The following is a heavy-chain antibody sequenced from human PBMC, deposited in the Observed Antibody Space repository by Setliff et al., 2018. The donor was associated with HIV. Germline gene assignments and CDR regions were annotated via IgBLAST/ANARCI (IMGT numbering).Heavy chain of an antibody. CDR1: GFTFSNSW. J-gene: IGHJ5*02. CDR2: IKKDGSDK. Sequence: PGGSLRLSCAASGFTFSNSWMTWVRQAPGKGLEWVANIKKDGSDKFYVDSVKGRFTISRDNAKNSLYVQMNSLRVDDTAVYYCVRGKNWLDPWGQGTLVTVSS. CDR3: VRGKNWLDP. V-gene: IGHV3-7*03.